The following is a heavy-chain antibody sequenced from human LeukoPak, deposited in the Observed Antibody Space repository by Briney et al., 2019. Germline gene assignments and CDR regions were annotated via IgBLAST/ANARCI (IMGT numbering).Heavy chain of an antibody. CDR2: INHSGST. CDR1: GGPFSGYY. CDR3: ARGLAAAGSYYFDY. V-gene: IGHV4-34*01. Sequence: PSETLSLTCAVYGGPFSGYYWSWIRQPPGKGLEWIGEINHSGSTNYNPSLKSRVTISVDTSKNQFSLKLSSVTAADTAVYYCARGLAAAGSYYFDYWGQETLVTVSS. D-gene: IGHD6-13*01. J-gene: IGHJ4*02.